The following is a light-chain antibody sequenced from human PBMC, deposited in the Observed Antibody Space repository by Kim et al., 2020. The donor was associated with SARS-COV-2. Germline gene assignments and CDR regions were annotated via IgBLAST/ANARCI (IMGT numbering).Light chain of an antibody. V-gene: IGLV3-1*01. CDR2: RDN. J-gene: IGLJ1*01. CDR1: KLGDKY. Sequence: LTQPPSVSVSPGQTASITCSADKLGDKYASWYQQKPGQSPVVVIFRDNRRPSGIPERFSGSNSGNTATLTISGTQAMDEADYYCQAWDSSIYVFGTGTKVTVL. CDR3: QAWDSSIYV.